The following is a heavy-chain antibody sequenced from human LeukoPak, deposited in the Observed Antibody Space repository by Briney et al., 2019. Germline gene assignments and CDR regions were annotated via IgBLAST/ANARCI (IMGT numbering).Heavy chain of an antibody. Sequence: PSETLSLTCTVSGGSISSHYWSWIRQHPGKGLEWIGYIYYSGSTYYNPSLKSRVTISVDTSKNQFSLKLSSVTAADTAVYYCARVGITGTFDAFDIWGQGTMVTVSS. V-gene: IGHV4-59*06. CDR2: IYYSGST. D-gene: IGHD1-20*01. J-gene: IGHJ3*02. CDR1: GGSISSHY. CDR3: ARVGITGTFDAFDI.